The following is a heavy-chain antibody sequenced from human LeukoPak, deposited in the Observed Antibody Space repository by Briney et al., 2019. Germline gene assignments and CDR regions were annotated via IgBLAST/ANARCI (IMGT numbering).Heavy chain of an antibody. Sequence: PGGSLRLSCAASGFTFSSYGMSWVRQAPGKGLEWVSAISGSGGSTYYADSVKGRFTISRDNSKNTLYLQMNSLKTEDTAVYYCTTDENYYYYDSSGYYLARYNWFDPWGQGTLVTVSS. CDR2: ISGSGGST. CDR1: GFTFSSYG. CDR3: TTDENYYYYDSSGYYLARYNWFDP. D-gene: IGHD3-22*01. V-gene: IGHV3-23*01. J-gene: IGHJ5*02.